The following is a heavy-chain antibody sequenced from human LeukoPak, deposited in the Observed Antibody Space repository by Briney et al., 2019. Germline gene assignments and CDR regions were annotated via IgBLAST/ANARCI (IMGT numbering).Heavy chain of an antibody. V-gene: IGHV3-48*01. J-gene: IGHJ4*02. Sequence: GGSLRLSCGGSGFTFNSYSLNWVHQAPGKGLEWVSYISSDSTTTYYADSVKGRFTISRDTAKNSLYLQMNSLRAEDTAIYYCASLCSGGTCFTPYWGQGTLVTVSS. CDR3: ASLCSGGTCFTPY. CDR1: GFTFNSYS. CDR2: ISSDSTTT. D-gene: IGHD2-15*01.